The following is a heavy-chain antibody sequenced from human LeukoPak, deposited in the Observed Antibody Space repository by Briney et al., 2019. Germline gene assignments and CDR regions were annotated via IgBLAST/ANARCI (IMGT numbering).Heavy chain of an antibody. CDR3: ARWSLPDYYYGMDV. V-gene: IGHV3-7*03. CDR2: IKQDGSEK. D-gene: IGHD3-3*01. CDR1: GFTFSSYW. J-gene: IGHJ6*02. Sequence: GGSLGLSCAASGFTFSSYWMSWVRQAPGKGLEWVANIKQDGSEKYYVDSVKGRFTISRDNAKNSLYLRMNSLRAEDTAVYYCARWSLPDYYYGMDVWGQGTTVTVSS.